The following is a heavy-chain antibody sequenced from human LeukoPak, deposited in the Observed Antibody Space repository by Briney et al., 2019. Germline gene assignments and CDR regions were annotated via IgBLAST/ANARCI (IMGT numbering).Heavy chain of an antibody. D-gene: IGHD1-26*01. J-gene: IGHJ4*02. V-gene: IGHV3-53*01. CDR2: IYSGGST. CDR1: GFTVSSNY. CDR3: AILGSYYGFDY. Sequence: GGSLRLSCAASGFTVSSNYMSWVRQAPGKGLEWVSIIYSGGSTFYADSVKGRFTISRDNSKNTLYLQMNSLRAEDTAVYYCAILGSYYGFDYWGQGTLVTVSS.